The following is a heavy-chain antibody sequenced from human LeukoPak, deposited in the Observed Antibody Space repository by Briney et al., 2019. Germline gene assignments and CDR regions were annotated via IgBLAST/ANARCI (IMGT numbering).Heavy chain of an antibody. D-gene: IGHD6-6*01. Sequence: SETLSLTCAVYGGSFSGYYWSWIRQPPGKGLEWIGEINHSGSTNYNPSLKSRVTISVDTSKNQFSLKLSSVTAADTAVYYCARGLWYSSSSSYYFDYWGQGTLVTVSS. CDR2: INHSGST. CDR1: GGSFSGYY. CDR3: ARGLWYSSSSSYYFDY. V-gene: IGHV4-34*01. J-gene: IGHJ4*02.